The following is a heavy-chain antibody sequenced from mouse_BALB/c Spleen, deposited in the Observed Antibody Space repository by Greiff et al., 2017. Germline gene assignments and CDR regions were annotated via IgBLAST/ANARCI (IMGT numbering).Heavy chain of an antibody. V-gene: IGHV10-3*03. D-gene: IGHD1-1*01. J-gene: IGHJ3*01. CDR3: VREEDYSWFAY. CDR2: IRSKSNNYAT. Sequence: EVQRVESGGGLVQPKGSLKLSCAASGFTFNTYAMHWVCQAPGKGLEWVARIRSKSNNYATYYADSVKDRFTISRDDSQSMLYLQMNNLKTEDTAMYYCVREEDYSWFAYWGQGTLVTVSA. CDR1: GFTFNTYA.